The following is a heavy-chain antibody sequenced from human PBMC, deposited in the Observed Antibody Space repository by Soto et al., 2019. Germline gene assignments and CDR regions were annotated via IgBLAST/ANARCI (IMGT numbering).Heavy chain of an antibody. V-gene: IGHV4-31*03. CDR3: ATGVLH. CDR1: GGSIRSGGYY. CDR2: IYYRGST. J-gene: IGHJ4*02. Sequence: QVQLQESGPGLVKPSQTLSLTCTVSGGSIRSGGYYWSWIRQHPGKGLEWIASIYYRGSTSYNPSLKRRVTISVDTSKNLFSLQLSSVAAADTGVAYCATGVLHWGQGTLVTVSS. D-gene: IGHD3-10*01.